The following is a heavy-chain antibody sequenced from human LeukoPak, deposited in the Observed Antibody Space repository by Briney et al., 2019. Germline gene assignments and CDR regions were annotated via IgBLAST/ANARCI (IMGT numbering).Heavy chain of an antibody. CDR1: GFTFSSYG. V-gene: IGHV3-30*18. Sequence: GGSLRLSCAASGFTFSSYGMHWVRQAPGKGLEWVAVIPYDGSNKYYADSVKGRFTISRDNSKNTLYLQMNSLRVEDTAVYYCAKGYYADYGDHWGQGTLVTVSP. CDR3: AKGYYADYGDH. J-gene: IGHJ4*02. CDR2: IPYDGSNK. D-gene: IGHD4-17*01.